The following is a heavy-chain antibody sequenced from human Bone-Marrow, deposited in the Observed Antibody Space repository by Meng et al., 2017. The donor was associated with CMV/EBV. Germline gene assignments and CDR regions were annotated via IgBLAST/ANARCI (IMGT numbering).Heavy chain of an antibody. V-gene: IGHV1-69*02. J-gene: IGHJ4*02. D-gene: IGHD6-6*01. Sequence: SVKVSCKASGGTFSSYTISWVRQAPGQGLEWMGRIIPILGIANYAQKFQGRVTITTDESTSTAYMELSSLRSEDTAMYYCARHHPGEYSSSSGVPLDYWGQGTLVTVSS. CDR3: ARHHPGEYSSSSGVPLDY. CDR2: IIPILGIA. CDR1: GGTFSSYT.